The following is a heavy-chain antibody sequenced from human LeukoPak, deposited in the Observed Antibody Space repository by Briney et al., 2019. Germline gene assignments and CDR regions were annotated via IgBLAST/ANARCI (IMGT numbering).Heavy chain of an antibody. J-gene: IGHJ4*02. CDR3: AKVGDYVNYYFDY. Sequence: GGSLRLSCAASGFTVSRNYMSWVRQAPGKGLEWVSAISGSGGSTYYADSVKGRFTISRDNSKNTLYLQMNSLRAEDTAVYYCAKVGDYVNYYFDYWGQGTLVTVSS. V-gene: IGHV3-23*01. CDR1: GFTVSRNY. D-gene: IGHD4-17*01. CDR2: ISGSGGST.